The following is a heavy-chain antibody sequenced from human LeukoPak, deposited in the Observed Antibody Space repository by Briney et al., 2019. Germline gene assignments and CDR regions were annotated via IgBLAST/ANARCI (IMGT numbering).Heavy chain of an antibody. J-gene: IGHJ5*02. D-gene: IGHD3-10*01. CDR3: ARGRVLLWFGERNWFDP. CDR2: INHSGST. Sequence: SETLSLTCGVYGGSFSGYYWSWIRQPPGKGLEWIGEINHSGSTNYNPSLKSRVTISVDTSKNQFSLKLSSVTAADTAVYYCARGRVLLWFGERNWFDPWGQGTLVTVSS. CDR1: GGSFSGYY. V-gene: IGHV4-34*01.